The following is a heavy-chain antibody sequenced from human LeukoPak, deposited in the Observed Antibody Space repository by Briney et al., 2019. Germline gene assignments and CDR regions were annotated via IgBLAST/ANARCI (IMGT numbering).Heavy chain of an antibody. V-gene: IGHV3-64*01. CDR2: INSNGDDT. J-gene: IGHJ4*02. CDR3: ARDPGRSPDY. D-gene: IGHD1-26*01. CDR1: GFTFSHYS. Sequence: GGSLRLSCAASGFTFSHYSMHWVRQAPGKGLEYVSAINSNGDDTYYVNSVKGRFTISRDNSKNTPYLQMGSLRTEDMAVYYCARDPGRSPDYWGQGTLVTVSS.